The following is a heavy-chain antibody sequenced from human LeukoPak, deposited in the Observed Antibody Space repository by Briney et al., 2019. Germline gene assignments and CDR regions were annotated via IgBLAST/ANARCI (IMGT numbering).Heavy chain of an antibody. Sequence: PSETLSLTCIVSGGSTSGGNYYWGWIRRPPGKGLEWIGGISASGNTYYNPSLKSRITISIDTSKNHFSLKLSSVPAADTAVYYCARLGAGPTYYDFWSGYSSFYFDYWGQGTLVTVSS. CDR2: ISASGNT. CDR1: GGSTSGGNYY. J-gene: IGHJ4*02. V-gene: IGHV4-39*02. D-gene: IGHD3-3*01. CDR3: ARLGAGPTYYDFWSGYSSFYFDY.